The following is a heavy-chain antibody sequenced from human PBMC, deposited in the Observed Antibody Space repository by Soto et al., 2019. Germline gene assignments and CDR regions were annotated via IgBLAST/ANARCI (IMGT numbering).Heavy chain of an antibody. CDR2: ISGSGGST. Sequence: EVQLLESGGDLVQPGGSLRLSCVASGITFGSRAMSWVRQAPGEGLEWVSAISGSGGSTYYADSVKGRFTISRDNSKNTLYLQMNSLRAEDTAVYCCAKDGSSSWYAYFDYWGQGTLVTVSS. CDR3: AKDGSSSWYAYFDY. V-gene: IGHV3-23*01. J-gene: IGHJ4*02. CDR1: GITFGSRA. D-gene: IGHD6-13*01.